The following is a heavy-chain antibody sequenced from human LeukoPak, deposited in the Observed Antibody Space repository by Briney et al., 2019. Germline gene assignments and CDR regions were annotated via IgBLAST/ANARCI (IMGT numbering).Heavy chain of an antibody. J-gene: IGHJ4*02. V-gene: IGHV3-30*02. CDR2: IRYDGSNK. CDR3: AKELHFGVYSSGWYSYYFDY. CDR1: GFTFSSYG. D-gene: IGHD6-19*01. Sequence: PWGSLRLSCAASGFTFSSYGMHWVRQAPGKGLEWVAFIRYDGSNKYYADSVKGRFTISRDNSKNTLYLQMNSLRAEDTAVYYCAKELHFGVYSSGWYSYYFDYWGQGTLVTVSS.